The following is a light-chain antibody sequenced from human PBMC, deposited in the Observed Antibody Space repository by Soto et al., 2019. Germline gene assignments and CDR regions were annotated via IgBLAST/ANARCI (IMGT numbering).Light chain of an antibody. Sequence: EIVNFQGPGTITVSRGERATLSCRASQSVNIYLAWYQQKPGQAPRLLIFGASSRATGIPARFSGSGSGTEFNLTISSLQSEDFAVYFCQQYDDWLRLTFGGGTKVAIK. J-gene: IGKJ4*01. V-gene: IGKV3D-15*01. CDR3: QQYDDWLRLT. CDR1: QSVNIY. CDR2: GAS.